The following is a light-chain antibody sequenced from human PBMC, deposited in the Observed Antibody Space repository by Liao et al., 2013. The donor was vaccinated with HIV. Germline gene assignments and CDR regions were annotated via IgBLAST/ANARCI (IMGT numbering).Light chain of an antibody. J-gene: IGLJ2*01. CDR1: TLGHKY. Sequence: YDLTQPPSVSVSPGQTASITCSGDTLGHKYISWYQQRPGQSPVLVIYEDTKRPSGIPERFSGSNSGNTATLTISGTQAMDGGDYYCQAWDTDIVVFGGGTKLAVL. CDR2: EDT. V-gene: IGLV3-1*01. CDR3: QAWDTDIVV.